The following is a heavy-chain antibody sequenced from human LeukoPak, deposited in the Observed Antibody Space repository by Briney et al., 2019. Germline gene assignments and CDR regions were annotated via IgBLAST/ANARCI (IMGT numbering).Heavy chain of an antibody. CDR1: GFTFGDYA. CDR3: AKGLGYCRGGRCYPDY. CDR2: ISWNSGSI. V-gene: IGHV3-9*01. J-gene: IGHJ4*02. D-gene: IGHD2-15*01. Sequence: GRSLRLSCAASGFTFGDYAMHWVRQAPGKGLEWVAGISWNSGSIGYADSVKGRFTISRDNAKNSLYLQMNSLRAEDTALYYCAKGLGYCRGGRCYPDYWGQGTLVTVSS.